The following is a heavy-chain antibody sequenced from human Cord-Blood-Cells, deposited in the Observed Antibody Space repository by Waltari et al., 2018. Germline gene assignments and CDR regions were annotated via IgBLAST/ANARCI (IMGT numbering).Heavy chain of an antibody. J-gene: IGHJ4*02. CDR1: GFTFSRYA. V-gene: IGHV3-23*01. Sequence: EVQLLESGGGLVQPGGSLRLSCAASGFTFSRYAMSWVRQAPGKGLEWVSAISGSGGSTYYADSVKGRFTISRDNSKNTLYLQMNSLRAEDTAVYYCARSSIAAERTFDYWGQGTLVTVSS. D-gene: IGHD6-13*01. CDR3: ARSSIAAERTFDY. CDR2: ISGSGGST.